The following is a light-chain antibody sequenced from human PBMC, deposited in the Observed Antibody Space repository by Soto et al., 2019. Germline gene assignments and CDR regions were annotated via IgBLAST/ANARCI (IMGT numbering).Light chain of an antibody. Sequence: DIQMTQSPSSLSASVGDRVTITCRASQSISNYLNWYQQKPGKAPELLIYAASTLQSGVPSGFRGSGSATNFTLTISSLQPEDFATYFCQQSQSTPITFGQGTRLEIX. CDR3: QQSQSTPIT. CDR1: QSISNY. J-gene: IGKJ5*01. CDR2: AAS. V-gene: IGKV1-39*01.